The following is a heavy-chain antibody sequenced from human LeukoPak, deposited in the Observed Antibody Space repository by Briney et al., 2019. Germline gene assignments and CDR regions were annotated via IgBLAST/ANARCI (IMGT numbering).Heavy chain of an antibody. V-gene: IGHV4-34*01. D-gene: IGHD2-2*01. CDR2: INHSGST. Sequence: SETLSLTCAVYGGSFSGYYWSWIRQPPGKGLEWIGEINHSGSTNYNPSLKSRVTISVDTSKNQFSLKLSSVTAADTAVYYCARGYCSSTSCYASYYYGMDVWGQETTVTVSS. CDR3: ARGYCSSTSCYASYYYGMDV. CDR1: GGSFSGYY. J-gene: IGHJ6*02.